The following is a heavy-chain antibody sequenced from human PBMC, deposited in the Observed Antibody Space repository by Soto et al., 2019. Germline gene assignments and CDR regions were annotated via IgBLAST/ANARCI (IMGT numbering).Heavy chain of an antibody. CDR3: AKDQLIYCSGGSCSSPFDY. V-gene: IGHV3-9*01. CDR1: GFTFDDYA. J-gene: IGHJ4*02. CDR2: ISWNSGSI. D-gene: IGHD2-15*01. Sequence: EVQLVESGGGLVQPGRSLRLSCAASGFTFDDYAMHWVRQATGKGLEWVSGISWNSGSIGYAVSVKGRFTISRDNAKNSLYLQMNSLRAEDTALYYCAKDQLIYCSGGSCSSPFDYWGQGTLVTVSS.